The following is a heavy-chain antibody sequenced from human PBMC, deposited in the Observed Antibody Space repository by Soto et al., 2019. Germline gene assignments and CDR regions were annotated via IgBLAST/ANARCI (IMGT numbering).Heavy chain of an antibody. V-gene: IGHV3-23*01. CDR3: AKAGAIWSGYSPFDY. D-gene: IGHD3-3*01. Sequence: GGSLRLSCAASGFTFSSYAMSWVRQAPGKGLEWVSAISGSGGSTYYADSVKGRFTISRDNSKNTLYLQMNSLRAVDTAVYYCAKAGAIWSGYSPFDYWGQGTLVTVSS. CDR1: GFTFSSYA. J-gene: IGHJ4*02. CDR2: ISGSGGST.